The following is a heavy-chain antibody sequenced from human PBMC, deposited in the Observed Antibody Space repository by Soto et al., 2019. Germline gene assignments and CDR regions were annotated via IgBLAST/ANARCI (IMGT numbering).Heavy chain of an antibody. D-gene: IGHD6-13*01. CDR2: ISNSGSTI. J-gene: IGHJ5*02. CDR3: ARDPEYSSSWFDP. CDR1: GFTFSSYE. Sequence: GGSLRLSCAASGFTFSSYEMNWVRQAPGKGLEWVSYISNSGSTIYYADSVKGRFTISRDNAKNSLYLQMNSLRAEDTAVYYCARDPEYSSSWFDPWGQGTLVTVSS. V-gene: IGHV3-48*03.